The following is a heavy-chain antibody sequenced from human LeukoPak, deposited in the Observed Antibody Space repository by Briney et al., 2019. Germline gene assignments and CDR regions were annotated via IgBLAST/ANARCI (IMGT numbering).Heavy chain of an antibody. CDR2: IIPILGIA. D-gene: IGHD3-22*01. CDR3: AIDKLYYDSSGYHT. V-gene: IGHV1-69*04. Sequence: SVKVSCKASGGTFSSYAISWVRQAPGQGLEWMGRIIPILGIANYAQKFQGRVTITADKSTSTAYMELSSLRSEDTAVYYCAIDKLYYDSSGYHTWGQGTMVTVSS. J-gene: IGHJ3*02. CDR1: GGTFSSYA.